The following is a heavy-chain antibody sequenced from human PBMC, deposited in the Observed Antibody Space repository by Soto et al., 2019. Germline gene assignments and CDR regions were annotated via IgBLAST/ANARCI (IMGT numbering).Heavy chain of an antibody. CDR2: INWNDDK. J-gene: IGHJ4*02. V-gene: IGHV2-5*01. Sequence: SGPTLVNPTHPLTLTCTFSGFSLTTGGVSVGWIRQSPGKALEWLASINWNDDKRYSPSLKSRVTITKDNSKKQVVLTMTNVDPVDTATYFCSPRVRSRGSFDYWGQGTLVTVSS. CDR3: SPRVRSRGSFDY. CDR1: GFSLTTGGVS.